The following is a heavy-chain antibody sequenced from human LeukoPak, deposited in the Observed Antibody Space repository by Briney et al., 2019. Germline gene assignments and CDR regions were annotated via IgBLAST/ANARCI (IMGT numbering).Heavy chain of an antibody. CDR2: IYYSGST. J-gene: IGHJ4*02. Sequence: PSETLSLTCTVSGGSISSYYWSWIRQPPGKGLEWIGYIYYSGSTNYNPSLKSRVTISVDTSKNQFSLKLSSVTAADTAVYYCARTSYYDSSERYFDYWGQGTLVTVSS. CDR3: ARTSYYDSSERYFDY. CDR1: GGSISSYY. V-gene: IGHV4-59*01. D-gene: IGHD3-22*01.